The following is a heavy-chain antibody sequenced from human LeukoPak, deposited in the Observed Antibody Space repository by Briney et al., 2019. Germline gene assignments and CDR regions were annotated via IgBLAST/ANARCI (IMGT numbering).Heavy chain of an antibody. J-gene: IGHJ5*02. CDR1: GFTFSSYA. V-gene: IGHV3-23*01. CDR2: ISGSGGST. Sequence: PGGSLRLSCAASGFTFSSYAMSWVRQAPGKGLEWVSAISGSGGSTYYADSVKGRFTISRDNSKNTLYLQMNSLRVEDTAVYYCAKVEVVADIINWFDPWGQGTLVTVSS. D-gene: IGHD2-15*01. CDR3: AKVEVVADIINWFDP.